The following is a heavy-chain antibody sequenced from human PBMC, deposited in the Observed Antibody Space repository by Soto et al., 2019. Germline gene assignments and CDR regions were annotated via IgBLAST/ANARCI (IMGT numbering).Heavy chain of an antibody. J-gene: IGHJ4*02. Sequence: PGGSLRLSCAASGFTFSNYSMNWVRQAPGKGLEWVSSISSSSSYIYYADSVKGRFTISRDNAKNSLYLQMNSLRAEDTAVYYCASLGAAAGYFDYWGQGTLVTVSS. D-gene: IGHD6-13*01. CDR1: GFTFSNYS. CDR3: ASLGAAAGYFDY. V-gene: IGHV3-21*01. CDR2: ISSSSSYI.